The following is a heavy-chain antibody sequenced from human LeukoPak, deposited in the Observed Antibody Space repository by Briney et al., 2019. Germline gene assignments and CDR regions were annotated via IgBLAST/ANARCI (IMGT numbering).Heavy chain of an antibody. V-gene: IGHV1-69*06. CDR2: IIPIFGTA. D-gene: IGHD3-10*01. J-gene: IGHJ3*02. CDR1: GYTFTSYY. CDR3: AYGELVTSDAFDI. Sequence: SVKVSCKASGYTFTSYYMHWVRQAPGQGLEWMGGIIPIFGTANYAQKFQGRVTITADKSTSTAYMELSSLRSEDTAVYYCAYGELVTSDAFDIWGQGTMVTVSS.